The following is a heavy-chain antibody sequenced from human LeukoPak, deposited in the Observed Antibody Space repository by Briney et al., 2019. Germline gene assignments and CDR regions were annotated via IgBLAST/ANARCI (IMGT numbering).Heavy chain of an antibody. Sequence: GASVKVSCKASGYTFTAYYMHWVRQAPGQGLEWMGCISPKNGGPNYAQKFQGRVTMTRDPSISTAYMDLSRLTSDDTALYYCAISGYYSSDYWGQGTLVTVSS. V-gene: IGHV1-2*02. CDR2: ISPKNGGP. CDR3: AISGYYSSDY. J-gene: IGHJ4*02. CDR1: GYTFTAYY. D-gene: IGHD3-22*01.